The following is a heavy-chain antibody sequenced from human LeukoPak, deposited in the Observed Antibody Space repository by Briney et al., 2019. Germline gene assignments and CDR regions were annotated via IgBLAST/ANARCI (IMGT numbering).Heavy chain of an antibody. CDR1: GYTFTSYG. CDR3: ATVTNWNYNYYCYGMDV. V-gene: IGHV1-18*01. Sequence: ASVKVSCKASGYTFTSYGISWVRQAPGQGLEWMGWISAYNGNTNYAQKFQGRVTMTEDTSTDTAYTELSSLRSEDTAVYYCATVTNWNYNYYCYGMDVWGQGTTVTVSS. CDR2: ISAYNGNT. D-gene: IGHD1-7*01. J-gene: IGHJ6*02.